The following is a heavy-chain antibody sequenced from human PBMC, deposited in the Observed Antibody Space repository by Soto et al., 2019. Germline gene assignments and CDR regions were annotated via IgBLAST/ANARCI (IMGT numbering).Heavy chain of an antibody. CDR3: AKEGSSGYYPFLDY. J-gene: IGHJ4*02. CDR1: GFTFSSYD. CDR2: ISGSGGST. V-gene: IGHV3-23*01. D-gene: IGHD3-22*01. Sequence: EVQLLESGGGLVQPGGSLRLSCAASGFTFSSYDMSWVRQAPGKGLEWVSAISGSGGSTYYADSVKSRSTISRDNSKNTLYLQMNSLRAEDTAVYYCAKEGSSGYYPFLDYWGQGTLVTVSS.